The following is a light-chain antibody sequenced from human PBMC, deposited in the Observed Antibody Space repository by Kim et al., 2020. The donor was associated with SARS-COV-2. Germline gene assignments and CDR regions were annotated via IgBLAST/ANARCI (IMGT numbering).Light chain of an antibody. CDR2: EDD. CDR3: QSYNRSTVV. CDR1: SGNIGDNY. Sequence: GKTVTLSCTRSSGNIGDNYVQWYQQRPGGVPTTVIYEDDQRPSGVPDRFSGSIDSSSNSASLTISGLKTEDEADYYCQSYNRSTVVFGGGTQLTVL. J-gene: IGLJ2*01. V-gene: IGLV6-57*03.